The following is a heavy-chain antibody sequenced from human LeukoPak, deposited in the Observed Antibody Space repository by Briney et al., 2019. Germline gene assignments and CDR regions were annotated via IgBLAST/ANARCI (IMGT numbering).Heavy chain of an antibody. CDR2: IKQDGSEK. D-gene: IGHD5-18*01. V-gene: IGHV3-7*01. J-gene: IGHJ5*02. Sequence: ETLSLTCAVYGGSFSGYYWSWIRQAPGKGLEWVANIKQDGSEKYYVDSVKGRFTISRDNAKNSLYLQMNSLRAEDTAVYYCARLWYWFDPWGQGTLVTVSS. CDR1: GGSFSGYY. CDR3: ARLWYWFDP.